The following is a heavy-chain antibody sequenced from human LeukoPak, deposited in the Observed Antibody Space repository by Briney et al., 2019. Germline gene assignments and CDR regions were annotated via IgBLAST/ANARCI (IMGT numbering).Heavy chain of an antibody. CDR1: GGSVSSSSYY. CDR2: FHYSGST. D-gene: IGHD1-26*01. CDR3: ASEAFSGSYSYYFDY. Sequence: RTSETLSLTCSVSGGSVSSSSYYWGWVRQPPGKGLEWIGSFHYSGSTYYNPSLKSRVTISVDKSKNQFSLKLSSVTAADTAVYYCASEAFSGSYSYYFDYWGQGTLVTVSS. J-gene: IGHJ4*02. V-gene: IGHV4-39*07.